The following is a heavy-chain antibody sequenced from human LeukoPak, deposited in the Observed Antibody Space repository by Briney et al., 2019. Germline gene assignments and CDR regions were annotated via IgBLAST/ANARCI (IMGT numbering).Heavy chain of an antibody. Sequence: GGSLRLSCAGSGFTFNNYAMSWVRQTPRKGLDGGSGSSISGDGTYYADPVKGRFTMSRDKSKNTLYLQMSSLRAEDTAVYYCVRAAPGDCSSTSCSLFDNWGQGILVTVSS. CDR2: SSISGDGT. D-gene: IGHD2-2*01. CDR1: GFTFNNYA. J-gene: IGHJ4*02. CDR3: VRAAPGDCSSTSCSLFDN. V-gene: IGHV3-23*01.